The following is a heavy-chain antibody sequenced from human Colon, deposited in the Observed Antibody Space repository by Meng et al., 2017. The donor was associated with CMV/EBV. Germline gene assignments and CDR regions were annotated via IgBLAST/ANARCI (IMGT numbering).Heavy chain of an antibody. CDR3: AKIRKGGYCTGGSCFDT. CDR2: ISDSGYT. Sequence: GSLRLSCAASVFAFSDYAMTWVRPAPGQGLELVSFISDSGYTNYGDPVKGRFTISRDNSKNTVFLQMSSLRADDTGIYYCAKIRKGGYCTGGSCFDTWGQGTQVTVSS. V-gene: IGHV3-23*01. J-gene: IGHJ5*02. D-gene: IGHD2-8*02. CDR1: VFAFSDYA.